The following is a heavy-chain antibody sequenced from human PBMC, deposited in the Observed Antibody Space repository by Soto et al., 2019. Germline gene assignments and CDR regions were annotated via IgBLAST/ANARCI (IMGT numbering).Heavy chain of an antibody. V-gene: IGHV4-59*08. D-gene: IGHD4-4*01. J-gene: IGHJ4*02. Sequence: SETLSLTCTVSGGSISSYYWSWIRQSPGKGLEWIGYIYYSGSTKYKPSLKSRVTMSVDTSKNQFSLKLSSATAADTSVYYCARHSNRNYGLYYFDYWGLGALVTVSS. CDR1: GGSISSYY. CDR3: ARHSNRNYGLYYFDY. CDR2: IYYSGST.